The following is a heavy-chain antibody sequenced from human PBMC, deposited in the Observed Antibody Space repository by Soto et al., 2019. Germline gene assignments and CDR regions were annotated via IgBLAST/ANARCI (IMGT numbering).Heavy chain of an antibody. CDR3: ARGHYDFWSGYYSRLYFDY. V-gene: IGHV1-8*01. J-gene: IGHJ4*02. Sequence: ASVKVSCKASGYTFTSYDINWVRQAAGQGLEWMGWMNPNSGNTGYAQKFQGRVTMTRNTSISTAYMELRSLRSEDTAVYYCARGHYDFWSGYYSRLYFDYWGQGNLVTVSS. D-gene: IGHD3-3*01. CDR1: GYTFTSYD. CDR2: MNPNSGNT.